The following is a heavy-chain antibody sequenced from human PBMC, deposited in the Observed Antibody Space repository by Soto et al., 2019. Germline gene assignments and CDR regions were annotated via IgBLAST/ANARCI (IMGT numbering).Heavy chain of an antibody. Sequence: WGSLRLSCAASGFTFSSYGMHWVRQAPGKGLEWVAVISYDGSNKYYADSVKGRFTISRDNSKNTLYLQMNSLRAEDTAVYYCAKISGWNYARDYFDYWGQGTPVTVSS. D-gene: IGHD1-7*01. J-gene: IGHJ4*02. CDR2: ISYDGSNK. CDR1: GFTFSSYG. CDR3: AKISGWNYARDYFDY. V-gene: IGHV3-30*18.